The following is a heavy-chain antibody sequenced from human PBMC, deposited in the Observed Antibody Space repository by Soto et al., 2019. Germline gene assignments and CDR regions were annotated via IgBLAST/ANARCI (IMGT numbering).Heavy chain of an antibody. CDR2: ITSSSGNI. CDR1: GFTFSSYA. J-gene: IGHJ4*02. D-gene: IGHD5-12*01. CDR3: AVGYSGYWAY. V-gene: IGHV3-21*01. Sequence: GGSLRLSCTASGFTFSSYAMSWVRQAPGKGLEWVSAITSSSGNIYYADSVKGRFTISRDNAKNTLYLQMNSLRAEDTAVYYCAVGYSGYWAYWGQGTLVTVSS.